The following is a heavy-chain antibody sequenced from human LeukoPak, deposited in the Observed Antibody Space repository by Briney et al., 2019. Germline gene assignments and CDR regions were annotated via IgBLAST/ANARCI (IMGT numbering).Heavy chain of an antibody. CDR2: IYHSGST. V-gene: IGHV4-38-2*01. Sequence: SETLSLTCAVSGYSISSGYYWGWIRQPPVKGLEWIGSIYHSGSTYYNPSLKSRVTISVDTSKNQFSMKLSSVTAADTAVYYCARAFMIPYKWFDPWGQGTLVTVSS. D-gene: IGHD3-3*01. CDR3: ARAFMIPYKWFDP. J-gene: IGHJ5*02. CDR1: GYSISSGYY.